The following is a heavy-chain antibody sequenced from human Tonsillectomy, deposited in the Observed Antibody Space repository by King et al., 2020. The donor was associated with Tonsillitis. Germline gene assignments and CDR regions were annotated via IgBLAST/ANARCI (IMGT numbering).Heavy chain of an antibody. CDR2: INPNTGGT. CDR1: GYSFTGYY. Sequence: VQLVESGAEVKKPGASVKVSCKASGYSFTGYYMNWVRQAPGQGLEWMGWINPNTGGTNYAQKFQGRVTMTRDTSISTAYMELSRLRSDDTAVYYCARAPGFYSGSDYGMDVWGQGTTVTVSS. J-gene: IGHJ6*02. CDR3: ARAPGFYSGSDYGMDV. V-gene: IGHV1-2*02. D-gene: IGHD5-12*01.